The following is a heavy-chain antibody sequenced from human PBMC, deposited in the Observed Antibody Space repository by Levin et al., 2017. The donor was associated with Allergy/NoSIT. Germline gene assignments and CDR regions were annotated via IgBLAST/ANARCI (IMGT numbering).Heavy chain of an antibody. CDR2: IYTSGST. V-gene: IGHV4-4*07. D-gene: IGHD3-22*01. CDR3: ATVGRHYYDSNSLEY. J-gene: IGHJ4*02. Sequence: SQTLSLTCPVSGGSISSYYWSWLRQPAGKGLEWIGRIYTSGSTNYNPSLKSRVTMSVDTSKNQFSLKLSSVTAADTAVYYCATVGRHYYDSNSLEYWGQGTLVTVSS. CDR1: GGSISSYY.